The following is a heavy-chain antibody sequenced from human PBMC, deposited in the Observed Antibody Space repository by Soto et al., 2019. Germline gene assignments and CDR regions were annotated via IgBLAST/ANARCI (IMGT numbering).Heavy chain of an antibody. CDR3: ARASSSSSAADY. J-gene: IGHJ4*02. CDR2: IYDSESA. V-gene: IGHV4-31*03. CDR1: GESISSGGYY. Sequence: QVQLQESGPGLVKPSQTLSLTCSASGESISSGGYYWSWIRHHPGKGLEWIGYIYDSESAYYNPSLKSRVTISMDTSKNHFAMRLSSVTAADTAVYYCARASSSSSAADYWGQGTLATVSS. D-gene: IGHD6-6*01.